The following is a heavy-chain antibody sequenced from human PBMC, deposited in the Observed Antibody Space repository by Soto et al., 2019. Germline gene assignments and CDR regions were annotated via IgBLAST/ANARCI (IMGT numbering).Heavy chain of an antibody. CDR1: GFTFSFYS. J-gene: IGHJ4*02. CDR2: IDNAGGT. Sequence: AGGSLRLSCVASGFTFSFYSMSWVRQAPGKGLEWVSAIDNAGGTSYADSVKGRFTISRDNSKNTLYLQMNSLRAEDTAVYYCAKDYPRSGSPGLEFDYWGQGTLVTVSS. V-gene: IGHV3-23*01. CDR3: AKDYPRSGSPGLEFDY. D-gene: IGHD3-10*01.